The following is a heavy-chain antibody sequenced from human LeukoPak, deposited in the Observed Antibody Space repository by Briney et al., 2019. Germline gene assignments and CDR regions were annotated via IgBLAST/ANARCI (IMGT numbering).Heavy chain of an antibody. CDR2: ISSSSSYI. CDR3: AREDYYYYYGMDV. V-gene: IGHV3-21*01. Sequence: GGSLRLSCAASGFTFSSYAMHWVRQAPGKGLEWVSSISSSSSYIYYADSVKGRFTISRDNAKNSLYLQMNSLRAEDTAVYYCAREDYYYYYGMDVWGQGTTVTVSS. CDR1: GFTFSSYA. J-gene: IGHJ6*02.